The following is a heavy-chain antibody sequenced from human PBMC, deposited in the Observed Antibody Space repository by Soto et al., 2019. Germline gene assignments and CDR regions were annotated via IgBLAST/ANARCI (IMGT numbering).Heavy chain of an antibody. CDR1: GFPFSNYA. CDR3: ARSPSTTCAGASCYPFDH. D-gene: IGHD2-2*01. Sequence: EVQLLESGGGLIHPGGSLRLSCAASGFPFSNYALSWARRTPGRGLEWVSAISVSIVTTYHADSVKGRFTISRDNSKSTLFLQMNNLRADDTALYYCARSPSTTCAGASCYPFDHWGQGTLVTVSS. CDR2: ISVSIVTT. V-gene: IGHV3-23*01. J-gene: IGHJ4*02.